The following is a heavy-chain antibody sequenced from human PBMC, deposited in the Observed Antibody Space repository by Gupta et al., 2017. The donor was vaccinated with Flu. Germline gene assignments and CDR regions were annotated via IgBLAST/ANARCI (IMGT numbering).Heavy chain of an antibody. Sequence: EVHLVESVGGWVKPGGSLRLSCAAWGFTFRRYWMSWVRQAPGKGLEWVANITEDGNDKYYLDSVKGRFTISRDNAKESLYLQMNSLRDEDTAVYYCANLKLVDTPLGGGYWGQGALVTVSS. CDR2: ITEDGNDK. J-gene: IGHJ4*02. CDR3: ANLKLVDTPLGGGY. D-gene: IGHD5-18*01. V-gene: IGHV3-7*01. CDR1: GFTFRRYW.